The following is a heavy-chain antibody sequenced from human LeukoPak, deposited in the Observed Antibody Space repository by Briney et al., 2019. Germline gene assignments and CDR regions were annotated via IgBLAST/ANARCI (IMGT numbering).Heavy chain of an antibody. CDR2: IKQDGSEK. J-gene: IGHJ5*02. V-gene: IGHV3-7*04. Sequence: PGGSLGLSCAASGFTFNSYGMNWVRQAPGKGLEWVANIKQDGSEKYYVDSVKGRFTISRDNAKNSLYLQMNSLRAEDTAVYYCARGYGGYAHWFDPWGQGTLVTVSS. CDR1: GFTFNSYG. CDR3: ARGYGGYAHWFDP. D-gene: IGHD4-17*01.